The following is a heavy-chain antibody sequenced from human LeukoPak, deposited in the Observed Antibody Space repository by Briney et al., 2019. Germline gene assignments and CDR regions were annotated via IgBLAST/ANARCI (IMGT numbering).Heavy chain of an antibody. CDR3: ARGAVAY. CDR2: ISSSSDTI. J-gene: IGHJ4*02. Sequence: GGSLRLSCAASGFTFSSYTMNWVRQAPGKGLEWVSYISSSSDTIYYADSVKGRFTISRDNAKNSLYLQMNSLRAEDTAVYYCARGAVAYWGQGTLVTVSS. V-gene: IGHV3-48*04. D-gene: IGHD4-23*01. CDR1: GFTFSSYT.